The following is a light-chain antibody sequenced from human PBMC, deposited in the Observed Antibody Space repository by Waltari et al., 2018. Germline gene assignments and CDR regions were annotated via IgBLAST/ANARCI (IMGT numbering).Light chain of an antibody. J-gene: IGLJ3*02. CDR3: STRDSDGNHVV. CDR1: SLSTYY. CDR2: GKN. Sequence: SSELTQDPAVSVALGQTVTVTCHGDSLSTYYTSWFQQKPRHAPVLVMCGKNNRPSGIPDLFSGSTSVNTASLTSSGAQAEDEAVYYCSTRDSDGNHVVFGGGTKVTVL. V-gene: IGLV3-19*01.